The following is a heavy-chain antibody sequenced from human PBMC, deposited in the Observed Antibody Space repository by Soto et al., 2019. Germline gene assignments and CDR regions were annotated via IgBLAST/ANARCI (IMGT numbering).Heavy chain of an antibody. D-gene: IGHD6-13*01. CDR1: GFTVSSNY. V-gene: IGHV3-53*01. CDR3: ARLQENSSSWLDAFDI. Sequence: GGSLRLSCAASGFTVSSNYMSWVRQAPGKGLEWVSVIYSGGSTYYADSVKGRFTISRDNSKNTLYLQMNSLRAEDTAVYYCARLQENSSSWLDAFDIWGQGTMVTVSS. CDR2: IYSGGST. J-gene: IGHJ3*02.